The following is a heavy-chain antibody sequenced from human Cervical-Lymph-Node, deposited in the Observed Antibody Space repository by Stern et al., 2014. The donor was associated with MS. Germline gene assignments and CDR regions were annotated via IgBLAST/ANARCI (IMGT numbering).Heavy chain of an antibody. Sequence: VQLVESGAEVKRPGSSVKVSCKASGGTFNSDAIGWVRQAPGQGLEWMGGIVPIFGTSNYAQKFQGRVKITADESTGTSYMELSGLRSEDTAFYYCAREIITETTLGWFDPWGQGTLVTVSS. V-gene: IGHV1-69*01. D-gene: IGHD1-7*01. CDR1: GGTFNSDA. CDR2: IVPIFGTS. J-gene: IGHJ5*02. CDR3: AREIITETTLGWFDP.